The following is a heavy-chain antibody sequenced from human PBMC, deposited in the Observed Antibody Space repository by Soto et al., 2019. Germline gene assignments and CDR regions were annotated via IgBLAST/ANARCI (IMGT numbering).Heavy chain of an antibody. D-gene: IGHD5-12*01. Sequence: QVHLVQSGAEVKKPGASVKVSCKASGYTFTRYGVSWVRQAPGQGLEWLGWISGYNGNTNYAQKFQGRLTMTKDTSTSTADMERSSRRSDDTAVYYGARGFLGATIAGWYCGLWGRGTLVTVSS. CDR2: ISGYNGNT. CDR3: ARGFLGATIAGWYCGL. V-gene: IGHV1-18*01. CDR1: GYTFTRYG. J-gene: IGHJ2*01.